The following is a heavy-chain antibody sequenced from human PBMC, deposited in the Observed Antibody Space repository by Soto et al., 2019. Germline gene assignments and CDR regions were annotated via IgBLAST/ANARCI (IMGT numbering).Heavy chain of an antibody. J-gene: IGHJ4*01. V-gene: IGHV5-51*01. CDR3: ARHSTSAPRDY. Sequence: PGESLKISCKGSGYSFTTYWIAWVRQMPGKGLEWVGIIYPGDSDTRYSPSFEGHVTISVDKSISTAFLQWKRLKASDNAIYYCARHSTSAPRDYWGQGTLVTVSS. CDR2: IYPGDSDT. CDR1: GYSFTTYW. D-gene: IGHD3-10*01.